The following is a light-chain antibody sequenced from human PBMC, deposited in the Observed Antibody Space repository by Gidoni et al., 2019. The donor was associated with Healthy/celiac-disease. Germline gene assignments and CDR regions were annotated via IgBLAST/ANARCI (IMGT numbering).Light chain of an antibody. CDR2: AAS. CDR1: QSTSSY. Sequence: IQMTQSPSSLSASVGDRVTITSRASQSTSSYLNWYQQKPGKAPKLLIYAASSLQSGVPSRFSGSGSGTDFTLTISSLQPEDFATYYCQQSYSTPFTFGPGTKVEIK. J-gene: IGKJ3*01. V-gene: IGKV1-39*01. CDR3: QQSYSTPFT.